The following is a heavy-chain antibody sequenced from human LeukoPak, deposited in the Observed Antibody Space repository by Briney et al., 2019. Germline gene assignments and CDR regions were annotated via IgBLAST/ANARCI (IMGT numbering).Heavy chain of an antibody. Sequence: ASVKVSCKASGYTFTGYYMNWVRQAPGQGLEWMGWINPNSGGTNYAQKFQGRVTMTRDTSISTAYMELSRLRSDDTAVYYCARVVLRLGELSYDFWGQGTLVTVSS. CDR2: INPNSGGT. J-gene: IGHJ4*02. CDR1: GYTFTGYY. D-gene: IGHD3-16*02. V-gene: IGHV1-2*02. CDR3: ARVVLRLGELSYDF.